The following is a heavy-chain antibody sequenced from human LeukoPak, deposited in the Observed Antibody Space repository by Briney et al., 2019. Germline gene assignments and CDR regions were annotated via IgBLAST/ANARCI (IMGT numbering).Heavy chain of an antibody. CDR2: ISGSSDTT. J-gene: IGHJ4*02. D-gene: IGHD3-16*01. V-gene: IGHV3-23*01. Sequence: GGSLRLSCAGSGFTFSSYWMSWVRQAPGKGLEWVSVISGSSDTTYYADSVKGRFIISRDNSKNTLYLQMNSPRAEDTAVYYCAKRIGGVNSFDHWGQGTLVTVSS. CDR1: GFTFSSYW. CDR3: AKRIGGVNSFDH.